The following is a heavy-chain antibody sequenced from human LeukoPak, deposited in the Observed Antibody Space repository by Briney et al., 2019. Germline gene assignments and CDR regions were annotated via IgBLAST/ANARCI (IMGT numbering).Heavy chain of an antibody. V-gene: IGHV3-23*01. D-gene: IGHD3-22*01. CDR1: GFTFSSYA. J-gene: IGHJ4*02. CDR3: AKDPWNYYDSSGYWPY. CDR2: IGGSGGST. Sequence: PGGSLRLSCTASGFTFSSYAMSWVRQAPGKGLEWVSAIGGSGGSTYYADSVKGRFTISRDNSKNTLYLQMNSLRAEDTAVYYCAKDPWNYYDSSGYWPYWGQGTLVTVSS.